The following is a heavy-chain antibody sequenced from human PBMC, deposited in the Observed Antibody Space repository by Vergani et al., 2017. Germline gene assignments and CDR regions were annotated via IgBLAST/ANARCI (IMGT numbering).Heavy chain of an antibody. CDR3: ARDIYDFWSGYPRVDV. V-gene: IGHV1-46*01. J-gene: IGHJ6*02. CDR1: GYTFTSYY. CDR2: INPSGGST. Sequence: QVQLVQSGAEVKKPGASVKVSCKASGYTFTSYYMHWVRQAPGQGLEWMGIINPSGGSTSYAQKFQGRVTMTTDTSTSTAYMELRSLRSDDTAVYYCARDIYDFWSGYPRVDVWGQGTTVTVSS. D-gene: IGHD3-3*01.